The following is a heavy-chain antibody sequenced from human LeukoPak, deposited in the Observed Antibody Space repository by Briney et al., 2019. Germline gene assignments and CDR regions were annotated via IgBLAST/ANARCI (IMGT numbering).Heavy chain of an antibody. J-gene: IGHJ4*02. CDR1: GFTFSSYS. V-gene: IGHV3-48*04. D-gene: IGHD6-13*01. CDR2: ISSSSSTI. Sequence: GGSLRLSCAASGFTFSSYSMNWVRQAPGKGLEWVSSISSSSSTIYYADSVKGRFTISRDNAKNSLYMQMNSLRAEDTAVYYCATYSSWYGFDYWGQGTLVTVSS. CDR3: ATYSSWYGFDY.